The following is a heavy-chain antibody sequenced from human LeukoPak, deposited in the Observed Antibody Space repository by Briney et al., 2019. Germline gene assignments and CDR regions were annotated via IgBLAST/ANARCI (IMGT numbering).Heavy chain of an antibody. CDR3: ARGHGVWYYFDSSGSLFDY. D-gene: IGHD3-22*01. J-gene: IGHJ4*02. V-gene: IGHV1-8*01. CDR2: MNPNSGNT. CDR1: GYTFTSYD. Sequence: GASVKVSCKASGYTFTSYDINWVRQATGQGLEWMGWMNPNSGNTGYAQKFQGRVTMTRNTSIGTAYLEMSSLTSEDTAVYYCARGHGVWYYFDSSGSLFDYWGQGTLVTVSS.